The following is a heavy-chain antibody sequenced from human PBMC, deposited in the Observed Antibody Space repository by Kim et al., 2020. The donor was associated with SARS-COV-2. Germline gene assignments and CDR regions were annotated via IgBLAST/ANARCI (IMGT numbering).Heavy chain of an antibody. J-gene: IGHJ5*02. Sequence: NPSLKSRVTISVDTSKNQFSLKLSSVTAADTAVYYCARGGYDFWSGPFDPWGQGTLVTVSS. V-gene: IGHV4-34*01. CDR3: ARGGYDFWSGPFDP. D-gene: IGHD3-3*01.